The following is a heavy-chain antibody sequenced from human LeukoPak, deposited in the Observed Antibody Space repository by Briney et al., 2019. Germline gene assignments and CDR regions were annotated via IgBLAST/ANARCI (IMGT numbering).Heavy chain of an antibody. CDR1: GFSFSDYR. V-gene: IGHV3-7*01. CDR3: ASGRQLGY. J-gene: IGHJ4*02. CDR2: IKQDGSEE. Sequence: GGSLRLSCAASGFSFSDYRMSWVRQAPGKGLEWVANIKQDGSEEYYVDSVKGRFTISRDNAKNSLYLQMNSLRAEGTAVYYCASGRQLGYWGQGTLVTVSS. D-gene: IGHD6-13*01.